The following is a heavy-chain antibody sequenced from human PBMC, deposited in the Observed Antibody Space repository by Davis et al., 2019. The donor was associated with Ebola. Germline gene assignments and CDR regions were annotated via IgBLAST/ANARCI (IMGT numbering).Heavy chain of an antibody. V-gene: IGHV4-61*08. Sequence: PSETLSLTCTVSGGSISSGDYYWSWIRQPPGKGLEWIGEINHSGSTNYNPSLKSRVTISVDTSKNQFSLKLSSVTAADTAVYYCARISGSYYEFDYWGQGTLVTVSS. J-gene: IGHJ4*02. CDR3: ARISGSYYEFDY. CDR1: GGSISSGDYY. CDR2: INHSGST. D-gene: IGHD1-26*01.